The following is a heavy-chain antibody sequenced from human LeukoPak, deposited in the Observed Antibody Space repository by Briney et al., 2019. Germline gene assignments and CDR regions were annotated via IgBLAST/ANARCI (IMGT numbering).Heavy chain of an antibody. Sequence: PSQTLSLTCTVSGYSISSGYYWGWIRQPPGKGLEWIGSIYHSGSTYYNPSLKSRVTISVDTSKNQFSLKLSSVTAADTAVYYCARDRKVRGVNDYYGMDVWGKGTTVTVSS. V-gene: IGHV4-38-2*02. J-gene: IGHJ6*04. CDR3: ARDRKVRGVNDYYGMDV. CDR1: GYSISSGYY. CDR2: IYHSGST. D-gene: IGHD3-10*01.